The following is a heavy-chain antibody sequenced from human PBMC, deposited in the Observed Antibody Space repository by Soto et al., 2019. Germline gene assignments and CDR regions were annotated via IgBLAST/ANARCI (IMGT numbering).Heavy chain of an antibody. J-gene: IGHJ4*02. Sequence: GASVKVSCKVSGYTLTELSMHWVRQAPGKGLEWMGGFDPEDGETIYAQKFQGRVTMTEDTSTDTAYMELSSLRSEDTAVYYCATSADSSGYPLSLGYWGQGTLVTVSS. CDR1: GYTLTELS. V-gene: IGHV1-24*01. CDR2: FDPEDGET. CDR3: ATSADSSGYPLSLGY. D-gene: IGHD3-22*01.